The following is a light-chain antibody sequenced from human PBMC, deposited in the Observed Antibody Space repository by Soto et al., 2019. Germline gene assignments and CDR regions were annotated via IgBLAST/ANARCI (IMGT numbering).Light chain of an antibody. V-gene: IGLV2-14*01. CDR2: DVS. Sequence: QSALTQPASVSGSAGQSITISCTGTSSDVGGYNYVSWYQQHPGKAPNLIIFDVSNRPSGVSNRFSGSKSGNSASLTISGLQAEDEADYYCSSYTGSNTPVLFGGGTKLTVL. J-gene: IGLJ2*01. CDR1: SSDVGGYNY. CDR3: SSYTGSNTPVL.